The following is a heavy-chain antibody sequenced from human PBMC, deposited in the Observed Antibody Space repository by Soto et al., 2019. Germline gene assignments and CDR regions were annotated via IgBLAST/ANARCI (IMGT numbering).Heavy chain of an antibody. J-gene: IGHJ6*02. CDR1: GFTFSSYS. CDR3: ARDDYSNYAHYYYGMDG. V-gene: IGHV3-48*02. CDR2: ISSSSSTI. D-gene: IGHD4-4*01. Sequence: GGSLRLSLAASGFTFSSYSMNWVRQAPGKGLEWVSYISSSSSTIYCADSVKGRFTISRDNAKNLLYLQMNSLRDEDPAVYYCARDDYSNYAHYYYGMDGFGQGTTVTGAS.